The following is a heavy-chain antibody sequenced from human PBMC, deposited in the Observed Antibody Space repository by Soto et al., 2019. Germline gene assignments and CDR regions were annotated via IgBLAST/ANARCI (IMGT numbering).Heavy chain of an antibody. CDR2: IIPIFGTA. J-gene: IGHJ6*02. D-gene: IGHD3-10*01. CDR1: GGTFSSYA. V-gene: IGHV1-69*01. Sequence: QVQLVQSGAEVKKPGSSVKVSCKASGGTFSSYAISWVRQAPGQGLEWMGGIIPIFGTANYAQKFQGRVTITADESTSTAYMGLSSLRSEDTAVYYCARGSITMVRGVIIHDYYYYGMDVWGQGTTVTVSS. CDR3: ARGSITMVRGVIIHDYYYYGMDV.